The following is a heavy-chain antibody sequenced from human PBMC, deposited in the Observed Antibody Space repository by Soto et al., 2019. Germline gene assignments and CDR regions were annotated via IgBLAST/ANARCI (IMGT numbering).Heavy chain of an antibody. J-gene: IGHJ4*02. V-gene: IGHV2-5*02. CDR2: VYWDDDK. CDR1: GFSLTTSGVG. CDR3: THSFRADPAY. Sequence: QITLKESGPTLVKPTQTLTLTCTFSGFSLTTSGVGVGWIRQPPGKALEWLALVYWDDDKRYSPSLKSRLTTSKDPVKIPVALTNTNMNPAYTAAYYWTHSFRADPAYWGQGTLVTVSS.